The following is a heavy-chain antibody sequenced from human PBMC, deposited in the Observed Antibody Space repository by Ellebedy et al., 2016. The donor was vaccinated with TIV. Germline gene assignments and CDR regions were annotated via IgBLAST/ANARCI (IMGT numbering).Heavy chain of an antibody. CDR3: TSAGNF. CDR1: GLTFSGSA. Sequence: GESLKISCTASGLTFSGSAMHWVRQASGKGLEYVGHIRSKTNNYATTYAASVRGRFTVSRDDSKSTAYLQMNSLRAEDTAMYYCTSAGNFWGRGTLVTVSS. V-gene: IGHV3-73*01. D-gene: IGHD1-26*01. CDR2: IRSKTNNYAT. J-gene: IGHJ2*01.